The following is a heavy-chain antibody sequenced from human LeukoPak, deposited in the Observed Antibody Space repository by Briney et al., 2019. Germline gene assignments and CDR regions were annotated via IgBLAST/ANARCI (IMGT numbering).Heavy chain of an antibody. V-gene: IGHV3-7*01. CDR3: ARDLVDYGDYVEGSIGNAFDI. J-gene: IGHJ3*02. CDR1: GFTFSSYW. Sequence: GGSLRLSCAASGFTFSSYWMSWIRQAPGKGLEWVANIKQDGSEKYYVDSVKGRFTISRDNAKNSLYLQMNSLRAEDTAVYYCARDLVDYGDYVEGSIGNAFDIWGQGTMVTVSS. D-gene: IGHD4-17*01. CDR2: IKQDGSEK.